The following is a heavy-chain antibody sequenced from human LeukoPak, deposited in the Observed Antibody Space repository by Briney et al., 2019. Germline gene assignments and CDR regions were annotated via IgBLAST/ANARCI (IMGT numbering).Heavy chain of an antibody. CDR2: INPNSGGT. CDR3: ARPRGRIQLWELDY. Sequence: ASVKVPCKASGYTFTGYYMHWVRQAPGQGLEWMGWINPNSGGTNYAQKFQGRVTMTRDTSISTAYMELSRLRSDDTAVYYCARPRGRIQLWELDYWGQGTLVTVSS. CDR1: GYTFTGYY. V-gene: IGHV1-2*02. D-gene: IGHD5-18*01. J-gene: IGHJ4*02.